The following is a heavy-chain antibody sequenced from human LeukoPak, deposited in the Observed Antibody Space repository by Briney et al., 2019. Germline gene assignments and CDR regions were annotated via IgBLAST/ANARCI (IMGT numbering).Heavy chain of an antibody. J-gene: IGHJ4*02. Sequence: PSETLSLTCTVSGASISGSNYYWSWIRQPPGKGLEWIGYIYHSGYTYYNPSLNSRLAISVDTSKNQFSLKLSSVTAADTAVYYCTRLGRVWGQGTLVTVSS. V-gene: IGHV4-30-4*01. CDR1: GASISGSNYY. CDR3: TRLGRV. CDR2: IYHSGYT.